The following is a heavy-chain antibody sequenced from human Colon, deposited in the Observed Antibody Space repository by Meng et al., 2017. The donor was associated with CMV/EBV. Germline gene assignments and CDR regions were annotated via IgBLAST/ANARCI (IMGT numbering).Heavy chain of an antibody. V-gene: IGHV3-74*01. D-gene: IGHD3-22*01. J-gene: IGHJ4*01. CDR3: ARSQNAIYSSGWSTTLEY. CDR1: GFTFSSYS. CDR2: VKGDGSSS. Sequence: GESLKISCAASGFTFSSYSMNWVRQAPGKGLVWVSRVKGDGSSSSYAESVKGRFTIFRANGKNTFYLQMNSLSAEDSAMYYCARSQNAIYSSGWSTTLEYWGHGTLVTVSS.